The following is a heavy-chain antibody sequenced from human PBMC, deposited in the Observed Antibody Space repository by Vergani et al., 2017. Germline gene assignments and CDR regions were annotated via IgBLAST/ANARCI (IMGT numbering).Heavy chain of an antibody. Sequence: QVQLVQSGAEVKKPGASVKVSCKASGYTFTSYGISWVRQAPGQGLEWMGWISAYNGNTNYAQKIKGRVTMTTDTSTCTAYMELRSLRSDDTAVYYCARDKYYYGSGSYDMGLYWGQGTLVTVCS. V-gene: IGHV1-18*01. CDR3: ARDKYYYGSGSYDMGLY. CDR1: GYTFTSYG. J-gene: IGHJ4*02. CDR2: ISAYNGNT. D-gene: IGHD3-10*01.